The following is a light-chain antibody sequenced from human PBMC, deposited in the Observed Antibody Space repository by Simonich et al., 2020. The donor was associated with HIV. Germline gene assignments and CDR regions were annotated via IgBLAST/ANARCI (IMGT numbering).Light chain of an antibody. V-gene: IGKV1-33*01. CDR3: QQYDSFSYT. CDR2: DAS. J-gene: IGKJ2*01. Sequence: DIQMTQSPSSLSASVGDRVTITCQAGQDISNYLNWYQQKPGKAPKLLIYDASKLETGVPSRFSGSGSGTDFTFTISSLQPDDFATYYCQQYDSFSYTFGQGTKLEIK. CDR1: QDISNY.